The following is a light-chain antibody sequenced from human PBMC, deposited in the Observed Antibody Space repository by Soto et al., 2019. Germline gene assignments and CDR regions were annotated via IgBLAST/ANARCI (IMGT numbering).Light chain of an antibody. CDR3: SSYTTSSSYV. V-gene: IGLV2-14*01. CDR1: SSDVGGFNY. CDR2: DVY. Sequence: QSVLTQPASVSGSPGQSITISCTGTSSDVGGFNYVSWYQQHPGKAPKLLIFDVYSRPSGISNRFSGSKSGNTASLTISGLQVEDEADYYCSSYTTSSSYVFGAGTKVTVL. J-gene: IGLJ1*01.